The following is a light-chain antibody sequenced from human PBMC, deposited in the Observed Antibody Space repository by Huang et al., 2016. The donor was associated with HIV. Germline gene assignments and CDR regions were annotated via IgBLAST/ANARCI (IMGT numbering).Light chain of an antibody. J-gene: IGKJ1*01. CDR1: QRIRND. V-gene: IGKV1-39*01. Sequence: DVQMTQSPPSVSASVGDRVTITCRASQRIRNDLNWYQQRPGEAPKLLIYAAASLQSGVPSRFSGVGSGTDFALTISSLQPEDFATYYCHQSYNNPWTFGQGTKVESK. CDR3: HQSYNNPWT. CDR2: AAA.